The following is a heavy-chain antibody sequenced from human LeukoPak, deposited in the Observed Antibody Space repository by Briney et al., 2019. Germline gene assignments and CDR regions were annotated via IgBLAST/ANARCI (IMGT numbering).Heavy chain of an antibody. CDR2: IRYDGTNT. Sequence: HPGGSLRLSCAASGFTFSNYGMHWVRQAPGLGLEWVALIRYDGTNTYYADSVKGRFTVSRDNSKNTLYLQMNSLRAEDTAVYYCARDRDGMDVWGQGTTVTVSS. CDR3: ARDRDGMDV. CDR1: GFTFSNYG. J-gene: IGHJ6*02. V-gene: IGHV3-33*08.